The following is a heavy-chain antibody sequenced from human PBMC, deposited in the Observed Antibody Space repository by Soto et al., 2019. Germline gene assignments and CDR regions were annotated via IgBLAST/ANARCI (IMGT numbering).Heavy chain of an antibody. Sequence: PSETLSLTCTVSGGSISSGDYYWSWIRQPPGKGLEWIGYIYYSGSTYYNPSLKSRVTISVDTSKNQFSLKLSSVTAADTAVYYCARDLTGTLPWFDPWGQGTLVTVSS. J-gene: IGHJ5*02. D-gene: IGHD1-7*01. V-gene: IGHV4-30-4*01. CDR3: ARDLTGTLPWFDP. CDR2: IYYSGST. CDR1: GGSISSGDYY.